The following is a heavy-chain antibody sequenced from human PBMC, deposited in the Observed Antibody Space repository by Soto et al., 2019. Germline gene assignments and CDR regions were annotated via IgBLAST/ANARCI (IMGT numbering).Heavy chain of an antibody. Sequence: AKVSCKASGYTFTGYYMHWVRQAPGQGLEWMGWINPNSGGTNYAQKFQGWVTMTRDTSISTAYMELSRLRSDDTALYYCARYYYDDSGADYWYFDNWGQGTLVTVSS. CDR3: ARYYYDDSGADYWYFDN. V-gene: IGHV1-2*04. J-gene: IGHJ4*02. CDR1: GYTFTGYY. D-gene: IGHD3-22*01. CDR2: INPNSGGT.